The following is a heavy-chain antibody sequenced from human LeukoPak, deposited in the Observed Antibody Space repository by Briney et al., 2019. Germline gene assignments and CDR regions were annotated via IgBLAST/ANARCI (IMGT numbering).Heavy chain of an antibody. CDR1: GGSFSGYY. Sequence: PSETLSLTCAVYGGSFSGYYWSWIRQPPGKGLEWIGEINHSGSTNYNPSLKSRVTISVDTSKNQFSLKLSSVTAADTALHYCARVLSWGTSPDYWGQGTLVTVSS. CDR3: ARVLSWGTSPDY. V-gene: IGHV4-34*01. D-gene: IGHD3-9*01. CDR2: INHSGST. J-gene: IGHJ4*02.